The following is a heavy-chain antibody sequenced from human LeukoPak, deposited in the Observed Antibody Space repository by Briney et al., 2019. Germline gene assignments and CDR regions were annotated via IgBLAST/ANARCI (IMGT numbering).Heavy chain of an antibody. CDR1: GGSVSSVVYS. CDR3: ARHVGAITIFD. CDR2: IYYSGST. V-gene: IGHV4-61*08. Sequence: KSSETLSLTCTVSGGSVSSVVYSWNWIRQPPGKGLEWIGYIYYSGSTSYNPSLKSRVTIPGDTSKNQFSLKLNSVTAADTAVYYCARHVGAITIFDWGQGTLVTVSS. J-gene: IGHJ4*02. D-gene: IGHD3-3*01.